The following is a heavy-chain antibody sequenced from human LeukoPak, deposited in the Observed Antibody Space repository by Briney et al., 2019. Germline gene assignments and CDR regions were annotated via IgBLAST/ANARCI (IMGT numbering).Heavy chain of an antibody. CDR1: GFTFSSYS. CDR2: ISSSSSYI. Sequence: PGGSLRLSCAASGFTFSSYSMNWVRQAPGKGLEWVSSISSSSSYIYYADSVKGRFTISRDNAKNSLYLQMNSLRAEDTAVYYCARGGWYSFGAFDIWGQGTMVTVSS. V-gene: IGHV3-21*01. D-gene: IGHD6-19*01. J-gene: IGHJ3*02. CDR3: ARGGWYSFGAFDI.